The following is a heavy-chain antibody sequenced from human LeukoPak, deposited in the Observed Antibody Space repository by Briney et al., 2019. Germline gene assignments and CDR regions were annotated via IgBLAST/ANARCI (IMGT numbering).Heavy chain of an antibody. V-gene: IGHV3-48*01. CDR2: ISSSSSTI. CDR3: ARGEKQQLPTYYFDY. Sequence: GGSLRLFCAASGFTFSSYSMNWVRQAPGKGLEWVSYISSSSSTIYYADSVKGRFTISRDNAKNSLYLQMNSLRAEDTAVYYCARGEKQQLPTYYFDYWGQGTLVTVSS. CDR1: GFTFSSYS. J-gene: IGHJ4*02. D-gene: IGHD6-13*01.